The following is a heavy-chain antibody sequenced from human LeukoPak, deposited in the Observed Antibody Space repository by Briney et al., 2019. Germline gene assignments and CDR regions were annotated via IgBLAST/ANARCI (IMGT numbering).Heavy chain of an antibody. CDR3: ARGSVVRGVIITSGFDY. D-gene: IGHD3-10*01. Sequence: SVKVSCTASGGTFSIYAISWVRQAPGQGLEWMGRIIPIFGTANYAQKFQGRVTITADKSTSTAYMELSSLRSEDTAVYYCARGSVVRGVIITSGFDYWGQGTLVTVSS. CDR2: IIPIFGTA. CDR1: GGTFSIYA. V-gene: IGHV1-69*06. J-gene: IGHJ4*02.